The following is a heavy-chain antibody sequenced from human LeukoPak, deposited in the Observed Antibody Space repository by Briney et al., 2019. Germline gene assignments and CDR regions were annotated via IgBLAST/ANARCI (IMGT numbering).Heavy chain of an antibody. D-gene: IGHD4-17*01. Sequence: SETLSLTCTVSGGSISSSSYYWGWIRQPPGKGLEWIGSIYYTGSTYYNPSLKSRVTISVDTSKNQFSLKLNSVTAADTAVYYCAREATTGIGWFDPWGQGTLVTVSS. V-gene: IGHV4-39*07. J-gene: IGHJ5*02. CDR1: GGSISSSSYY. CDR3: AREATTGIGWFDP. CDR2: IYYTGST.